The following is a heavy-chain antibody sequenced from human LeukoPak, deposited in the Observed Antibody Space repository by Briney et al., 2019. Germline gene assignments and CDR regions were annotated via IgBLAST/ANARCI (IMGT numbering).Heavy chain of an antibody. CDR3: ARDAMVRRVIPHFDY. CDR2: ISSSGSTI. CDR1: GFTFSSYE. Sequence: GGSLRLSCAASGFTFSSYEMNWVRQAPGKGLEWVSYISSSGSTIYYADSVKGRFTISRDNAKNSLYLQMDSLRAEDTAVYYCARDAMVRRVIPHFDYWGQGTLVTVSS. V-gene: IGHV3-48*03. J-gene: IGHJ4*02. D-gene: IGHD3-10*01.